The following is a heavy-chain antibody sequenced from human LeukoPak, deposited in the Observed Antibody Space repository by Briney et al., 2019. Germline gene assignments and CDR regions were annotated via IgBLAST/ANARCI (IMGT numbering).Heavy chain of an antibody. V-gene: IGHV3-21*01. Sequence: PGGSLRLSCAASGFKFSDNYIDWVRQAPGKGLEWVSSISSSSSYIYYADSVKGRFPISRDNAKNSLYLQMNSLRAEDTAVYYCARDRESGFVVLTASYAFDIWGQGTMVTVSS. CDR1: GFKFSDNY. J-gene: IGHJ3*02. CDR3: ARDRESGFVVLTASYAFDI. D-gene: IGHD2-21*02. CDR2: ISSSSSYI.